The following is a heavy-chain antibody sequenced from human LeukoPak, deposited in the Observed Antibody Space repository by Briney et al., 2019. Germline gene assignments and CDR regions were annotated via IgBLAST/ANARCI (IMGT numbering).Heavy chain of an antibody. CDR3: ARHPPIAPSNI. CDR2: INHSGST. V-gene: IGHV4-39*01. Sequence: SETLSLTCTVSGGSISSSTYYWGWIRQPPGKGLEWIGEINHSGSTNYNPSLKSRVTISVDTSKNQFSLKLSSVTAADTAVYYCARHPPIAPSNIWGQGTMVTVSS. J-gene: IGHJ3*02. D-gene: IGHD2-21*01. CDR1: GGSISSSTYY.